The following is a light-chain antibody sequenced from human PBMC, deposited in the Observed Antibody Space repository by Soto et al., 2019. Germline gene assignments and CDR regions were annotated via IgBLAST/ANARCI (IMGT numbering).Light chain of an antibody. CDR3: QKYNSAPLP. Sequence: DMQMTQSPSSLSASVGDRVTITCRASQGIGNYLAWYQQKPGKVPKLLIYAASTLQSGVPSRFSGSGSGTDFTLTINSLQPEDVANYYCQKYNSAPLPFGGGTNVDI. CDR2: AAS. CDR1: QGIGNY. J-gene: IGKJ4*01. V-gene: IGKV1-27*01.